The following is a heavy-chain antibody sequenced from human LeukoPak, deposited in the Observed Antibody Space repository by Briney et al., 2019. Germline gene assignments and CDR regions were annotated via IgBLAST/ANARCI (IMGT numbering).Heavy chain of an antibody. CDR2: IKEDGSEK. J-gene: IGHJ4*02. V-gene: IGHV3-7*01. D-gene: IGHD3-10*01. CDR3: ARTIRGY. Sequence: GGSLRLSCAASGFTFSNYWMTWVRQAPGKGLEWVANIKEDGSEKHYVDSVKGRFTISRDNAKNSLYLQMNSLRAEDTAVYYCARTIRGYWGQGTLVTVSS. CDR1: GFTFSNYW.